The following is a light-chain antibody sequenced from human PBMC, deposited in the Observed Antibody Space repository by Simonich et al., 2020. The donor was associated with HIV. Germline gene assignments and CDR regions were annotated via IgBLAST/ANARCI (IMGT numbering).Light chain of an antibody. CDR1: QSVSSN. Sequence: EIVMTQSPATLSVSPGERATLSCRASQSVSSNLAWYQQKPGQAPRLLIYGASPRATGIPARFSGSGSGTEFTLTISRLQSEDFTVYFCQQYNDWPYTFGQGTTLEIK. CDR2: GAS. CDR3: QQYNDWPYT. V-gene: IGKV3-15*01. J-gene: IGKJ2*01.